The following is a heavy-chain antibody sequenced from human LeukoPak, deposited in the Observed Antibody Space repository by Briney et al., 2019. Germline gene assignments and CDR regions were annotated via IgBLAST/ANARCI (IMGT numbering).Heavy chain of an antibody. D-gene: IGHD1-1*01. V-gene: IGHV4-59*11. J-gene: IGHJ6*03. CDR2: ISNSGST. Sequence: SSETLSLTCSVSGGPIISHYWSWIRQPPGKGLEWIGYISNSGSTDYNPSLRSRVTISINTSKNQFSLKLTSVTAADSAVYCCVRDALEGYYSYYYMDVWGRGTTVTVSS. CDR3: VRDALEGYYSYYYMDV. CDR1: GGPIISHY.